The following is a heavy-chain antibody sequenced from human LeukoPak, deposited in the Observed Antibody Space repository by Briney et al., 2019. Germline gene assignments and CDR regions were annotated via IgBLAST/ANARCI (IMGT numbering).Heavy chain of an antibody. D-gene: IGHD4-17*01. V-gene: IGHV3-30*04. CDR2: ISYDGSNK. CDR1: GVTFSSYA. Sequence: PGGSLRLSCAASGVTFSSYAMHWVRQAPGKGLEWVAVISYDGSNKYYADSVKGRFTISRDNSKNTLYLQMNSLRAEDTAVYYCARDGGSHYGDYVGYFDYWGQGTLVTVSS. J-gene: IGHJ4*02. CDR3: ARDGGSHYGDYVGYFDY.